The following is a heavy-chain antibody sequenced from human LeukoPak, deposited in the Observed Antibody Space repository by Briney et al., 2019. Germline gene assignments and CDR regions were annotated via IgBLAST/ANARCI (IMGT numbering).Heavy chain of an antibody. CDR2: SNHSGST. CDR1: GGAFSGYY. V-gene: IGHV4-34*01. J-gene: IGHJ4*02. D-gene: IGHD2-2*01. Sequence: SETLSLTCVGYGGAFSGYYWTWLRQPPGKGLEWIGESNHSGSTNYNPSLMSRVTISVDTSKSQFSLKLSSVTAADTAVYYCARVGYCSSTSCYRRYYFDYWGQGTLVTVSS. CDR3: ARVGYCSSTSCYRRYYFDY.